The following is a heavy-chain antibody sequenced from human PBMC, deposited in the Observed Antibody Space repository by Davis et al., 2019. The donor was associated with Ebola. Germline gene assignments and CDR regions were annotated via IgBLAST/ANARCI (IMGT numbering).Heavy chain of an antibody. D-gene: IGHD3-10*01. CDR3: ATGSGHYGSGSYDY. CDR2: IIPILGIA. Sequence: SVKVSCKASGGTFSSYTISWVRQAPGQGLEWMGRIIPILGIANYAQKFQGRVTITADKSTSTAFMDLSSLRFEDTAVYYCATGSGHYGSGSYDYWGQGTLVTVSS. V-gene: IGHV1-69*02. J-gene: IGHJ4*02. CDR1: GGTFSSYT.